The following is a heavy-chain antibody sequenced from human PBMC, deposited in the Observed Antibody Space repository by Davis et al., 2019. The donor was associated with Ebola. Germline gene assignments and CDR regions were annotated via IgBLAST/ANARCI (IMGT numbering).Heavy chain of an antibody. V-gene: IGHV3-30-3*01. Sequence: GESLKISCAASGFTFSSYAMHWVRQAPGKGLEWVAVISYDGSNKYYADSVKGRFTISRDNSKNTLYLQMNSLRAEDTAVYYCAKDSGGFGRGHLPIDYWGQGTLVTVSS. CDR2: ISYDGSNK. J-gene: IGHJ4*02. CDR3: AKDSGGFGRGHLPIDY. D-gene: IGHD3-10*01. CDR1: GFTFSSYA.